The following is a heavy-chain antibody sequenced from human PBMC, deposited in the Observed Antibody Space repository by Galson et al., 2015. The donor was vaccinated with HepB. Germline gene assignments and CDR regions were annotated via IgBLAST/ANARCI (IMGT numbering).Heavy chain of an antibody. CDR2: IDSAGSGT. V-gene: IGHV3-74*01. CDR1: GFTRSSYW. Sequence: SLRLSCAASGFTRSSYWMHWVRQAPGKGLVWVSRIDSAGSGTSYVDSVKGRFTIARDSAENTLYLQMNSLRAEDTAVYYCATLTLMGPDYWGQGTLVTVSP. J-gene: IGHJ4*02. D-gene: IGHD2-8*01. CDR3: ATLTLMGPDY.